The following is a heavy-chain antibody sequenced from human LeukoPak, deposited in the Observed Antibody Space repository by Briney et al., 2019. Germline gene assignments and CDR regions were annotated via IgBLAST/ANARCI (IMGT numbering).Heavy chain of an antibody. CDR3: AKPPDHADYRRYYFYYMDV. V-gene: IGHV3-23*01. Sequence: PGGSPRLSCAASGFTFNRYAMSWVRQAPGKGLEWVSAISGSGTSTYYADSVRGRFTISRDNSRNTLYLQMNSLRAEDTAVYYCAKPPDHADYRRYYFYYMDVWGKGTTVTVSS. D-gene: IGHD4-11*01. CDR1: GFTFNRYA. CDR2: ISGSGTST. J-gene: IGHJ6*03.